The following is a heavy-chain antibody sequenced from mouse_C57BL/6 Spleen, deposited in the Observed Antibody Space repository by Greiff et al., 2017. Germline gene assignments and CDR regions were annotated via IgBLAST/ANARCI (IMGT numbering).Heavy chain of an antibody. Sequence: VHVKQSGPELVKPGASVKMSCKASGYTFTDYNMHWVKQSHGKSLEWIGYINPNNGGTSYNQKFKGKATLTVNKSSSTAYMELRSLTSEDSAVYYCARSGMPFDVWGTGTTVTVSS. CDR1: GYTFTDYN. V-gene: IGHV1-22*01. D-gene: IGHD3-1*01. CDR2: INPNNGGT. CDR3: ARSGMPFDV. J-gene: IGHJ1*03.